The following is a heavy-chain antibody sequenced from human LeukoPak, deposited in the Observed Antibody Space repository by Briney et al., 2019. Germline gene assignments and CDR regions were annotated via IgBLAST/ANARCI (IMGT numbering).Heavy chain of an antibody. CDR2: IRNKPNSYTT. D-gene: IGHD1-26*01. CDR3: ARATYSGTSGYDY. CDR1: AFTFSDHY. J-gene: IGHJ4*02. V-gene: IGHV3-72*01. Sequence: PGGSLRLSCAASAFTFSDHYMDWVRQAPGQGLEWVGRIRNKPNSYTTEYAASVKGRFSLSRDDSKNSLYLQMNSLKTEDTAVYYCARATYSGTSGYDYWGQGTLVTVSS.